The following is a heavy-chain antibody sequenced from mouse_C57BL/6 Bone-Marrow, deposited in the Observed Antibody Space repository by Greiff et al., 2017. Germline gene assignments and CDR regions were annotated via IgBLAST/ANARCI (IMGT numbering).Heavy chain of an antibody. J-gene: IGHJ2*01. CDR1: GFTFSSYA. CDR2: ISDGGSYT. Sequence: EVQRVESGGGLVKPGGSLKLSCAASGFTFSSYAMSWVRQTPEKRLEWVATISDGGSYTYYPDNVKGRFTISRDNAKNNLYLQMSHLKSEDTAMYYCASLQLGGYYFDYWGQGTTLTVSS. D-gene: IGHD3-1*01. V-gene: IGHV5-4*01. CDR3: ASLQLGGYYFDY.